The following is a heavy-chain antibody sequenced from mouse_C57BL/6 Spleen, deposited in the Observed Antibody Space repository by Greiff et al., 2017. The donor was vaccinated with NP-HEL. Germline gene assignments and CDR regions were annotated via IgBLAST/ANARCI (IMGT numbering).Heavy chain of an antibody. J-gene: IGHJ3*01. CDR1: GYTFTDYE. Sequence: QVQLQQSGAELVRPGASVTLSCKASGYTFTDYEMHWVKQTPVHGLEWIGAIDPETGGTAYNQKFKGKAILTADKSSSTAYMELRSLTSEDSAVYYCTRPVLLRYWFAYWGQGTLVTVSA. CDR3: TRPVLLRYWFAY. CDR2: IDPETGGT. D-gene: IGHD1-1*01. V-gene: IGHV1-15*01.